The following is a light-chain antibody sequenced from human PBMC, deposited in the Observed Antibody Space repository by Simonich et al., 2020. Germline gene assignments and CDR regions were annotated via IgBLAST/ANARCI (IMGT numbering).Light chain of an antibody. V-gene: IGLV3-21*03. CDR2: DDS. Sequence: SYVLTQPPSVSVAPGKTARITCGGNNIGSKRVHWYQQKPGHAPLLVVYDDSDRPSGIPERFSGSNSGKTATLTISRVEAGDEADYYCQVWDSSSDVVFGGGTKLTVL. CDR1: NIGSKR. CDR3: QVWDSSSDVV. J-gene: IGLJ2*01.